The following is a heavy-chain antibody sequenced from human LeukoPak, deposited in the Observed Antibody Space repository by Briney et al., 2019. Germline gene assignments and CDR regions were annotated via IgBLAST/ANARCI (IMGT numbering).Heavy chain of an antibody. V-gene: IGHV3-21*01. CDR1: GFTFSSYS. D-gene: IGHD3-9*01. J-gene: IGHJ4*02. Sequence: GGSLRLSCAASGFTFSSYSMSWVRQAPGKGLEWVSSISSSSSYIYYADSVKGRFTISRDNAKNSLYLQMNSLRAEDTAVYYCARALTYYDILTGYYLDYWGQGTLVTVSS. CDR2: ISSSSSYI. CDR3: ARALTYYDILTGYYLDY.